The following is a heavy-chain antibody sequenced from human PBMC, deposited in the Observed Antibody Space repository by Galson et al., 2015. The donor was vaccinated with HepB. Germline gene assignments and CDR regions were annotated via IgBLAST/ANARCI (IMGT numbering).Heavy chain of an antibody. J-gene: IGHJ4*02. CDR2: ISGSGGST. V-gene: IGHV3-23*01. CDR3: AKVTRYSSGWYSSSLGYYFDY. D-gene: IGHD6-19*01. Sequence: SLRLSCAASGFTFSSYAMSWVRQAPGKGLEWVSAISGSGGSTYYADSVKGRFTISRDNSKNTLYLQMNSLRAEDTAVYYCAKVTRYSSGWYSSSLGYYFDYWGQGTLVTVSS. CDR1: GFTFSSYA.